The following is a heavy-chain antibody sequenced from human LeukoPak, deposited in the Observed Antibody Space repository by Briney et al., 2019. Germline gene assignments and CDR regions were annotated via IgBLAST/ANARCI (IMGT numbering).Heavy chain of an antibody. CDR1: GFTFRGYW. CDR3: ARDPDLYSTGWFYFDF. D-gene: IGHD6-19*01. Sequence: PGGSLRLSCAASGFTFRGYWMTWVRQPPGKGLEWVANINQDGSANFYVDSVKGRFTISRDNAKNSLYLQMNSLRAEDTAVYYCARDPDLYSTGWFYFDFWGRGTLVTVSS. CDR2: INQDGSAN. V-gene: IGHV3-7*03. J-gene: IGHJ4*02.